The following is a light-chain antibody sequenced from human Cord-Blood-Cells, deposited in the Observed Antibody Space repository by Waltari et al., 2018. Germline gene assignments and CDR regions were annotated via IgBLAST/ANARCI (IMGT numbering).Light chain of an antibody. CDR2: QDS. Sequence: SSELTQPPSVSVSPGQTASITCTGDKLGDKYASWYQQKPGQSPVLVIYQDSNRPPGIPERFSGSNSGNTATLTISGTQAMDEADYYCQAWDSSTALVFGGGTKLTVL. V-gene: IGLV3-1*01. CDR3: QAWDSSTALV. CDR1: KLGDKY. J-gene: IGLJ2*01.